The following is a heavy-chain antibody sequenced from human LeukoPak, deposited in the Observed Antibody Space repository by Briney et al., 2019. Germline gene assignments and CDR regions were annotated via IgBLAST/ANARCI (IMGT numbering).Heavy chain of an antibody. Sequence: PGGFLRLSCAASGFTFSSYAMSWVRQAPGKGLEWVSAISGSGGSTYYADSVKGRLTISRDNSKNTLSLQMNSLRAEDTAIYYCARDLSEKYCIDYWGQGTLVTVSS. D-gene: IGHD2-8*02. CDR1: GFTFSSYA. CDR2: ISGSGGST. J-gene: IGHJ4*02. V-gene: IGHV3-23*01. CDR3: ARDLSEKYCIDY.